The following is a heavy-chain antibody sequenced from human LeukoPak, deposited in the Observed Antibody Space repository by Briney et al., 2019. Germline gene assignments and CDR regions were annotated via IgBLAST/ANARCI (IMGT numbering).Heavy chain of an antibody. D-gene: IGHD1-26*01. CDR3: ARDRREGMGATAFDY. V-gene: IGHV1-69*04. CDR1: GGTFSTYG. J-gene: IGHJ4*02. CDR2: IIPIFDIA. Sequence: ASVKVSCKASGGTFSTYGFSWVRQAPGQGLEWMGRIIPIFDIADYAQKFRDRVTITADKSTSTAYMELRSLRSEDTAVYYCARDRREGMGATAFDYWGQGTLVTVSS.